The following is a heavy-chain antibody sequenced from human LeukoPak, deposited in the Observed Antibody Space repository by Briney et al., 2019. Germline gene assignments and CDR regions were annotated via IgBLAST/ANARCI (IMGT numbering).Heavy chain of an antibody. CDR2: ISSSSHI. D-gene: IGHD7-27*01. J-gene: IGHJ4*02. CDR1: GFTSSSYS. V-gene: IGHV3-21*04. Sequence: PGGSLRLSCAASGFTSSSYSMNWVRQAPGKGLEWVSSISSSSHIYYADSVKGRFTISRDNAKNSLYLQMNSLRSDDTAVYYCARMTGDRDYWGQGTLVTVSS. CDR3: ARMTGDRDY.